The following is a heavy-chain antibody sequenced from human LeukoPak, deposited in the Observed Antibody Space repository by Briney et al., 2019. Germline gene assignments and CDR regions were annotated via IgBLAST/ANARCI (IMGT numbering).Heavy chain of an antibody. Sequence: SETLSLTCTVSGGSISSYYWSWIRQPPGKGLEWIGYIYTSGSTNYNPSLKSRVTISVDTSKNQFSLKLSSVTAADTGVYYCASGRIAVAGTYYYYYYMDVWGKGTTVTVSS. V-gene: IGHV4-4*09. D-gene: IGHD6-19*01. CDR1: GGSISSYY. CDR2: IYTSGST. CDR3: ASGRIAVAGTYYYYYYMDV. J-gene: IGHJ6*03.